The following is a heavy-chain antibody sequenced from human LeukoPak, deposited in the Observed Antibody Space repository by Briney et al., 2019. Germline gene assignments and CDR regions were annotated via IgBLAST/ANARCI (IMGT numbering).Heavy chain of an antibody. Sequence: PGGSLRLSCAASGFIFSNHWMIWVRQAPGTGLEWVANINQDESKKYYVASVEGRFTISRDNAKNSLYLQMDSLRAEDTALYYCALSTYSSSASWGQGTLVTVSS. CDR1: GFIFSNHW. J-gene: IGHJ5*02. CDR3: ALSTYSSSAS. CDR2: INQDESKK. V-gene: IGHV3-7*01. D-gene: IGHD6-6*01.